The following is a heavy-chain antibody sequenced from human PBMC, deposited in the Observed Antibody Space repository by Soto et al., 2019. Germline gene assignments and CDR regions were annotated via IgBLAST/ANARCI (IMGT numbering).Heavy chain of an antibody. CDR2: ISYSGST. D-gene: IGHD3-9*01. CDR1: GDSISSGDYY. Sequence: TLSLTCTVSGDSISSGDYYWSWIRQPPGKGLEWIGYISYSGSTYYNPSLKSRVTISVDTSKNHFSLRLSSVTAADTAVYYCARDRKLVIPGNYYYYGMDVWGQGPTVTVSS. J-gene: IGHJ6*02. V-gene: IGHV4-30-4*01. CDR3: ARDRKLVIPGNYYYYGMDV.